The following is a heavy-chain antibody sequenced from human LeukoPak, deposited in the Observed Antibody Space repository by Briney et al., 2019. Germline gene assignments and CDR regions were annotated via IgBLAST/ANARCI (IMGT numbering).Heavy chain of an antibody. V-gene: IGHV4-61*10. D-gene: IGHD3-22*01. J-gene: IGHJ5*02. CDR3: ARDLPNYYDSSGYFDP. CDR2: IYYSGST. Sequence: SETLSLTCTVSGGSISSGSYYWRWVRQPAGKGLEWLGYIYYSGSTNYNPSLKSRVTISVDTSKNQFSLKLSSVTAADTAVYYCARDLPNYYDSSGYFDPWGQGTLVTVSS. CDR1: GGSISSGSYY.